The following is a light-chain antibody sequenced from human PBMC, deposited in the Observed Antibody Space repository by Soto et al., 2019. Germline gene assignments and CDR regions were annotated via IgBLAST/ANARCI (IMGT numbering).Light chain of an antibody. Sequence: EIVMTQSPATLSLSPGERATLSCRASRNINRKLAWYQQKPGQAPRLLISGASTRATGIPARFSGSGSGTEFTLTISSRQSADFAVYYCQQYYDYPPLIFGGGTKVEIK. CDR2: GAS. V-gene: IGKV3-15*01. CDR1: RNINRK. CDR3: QQYYDYPPLI. J-gene: IGKJ4*01.